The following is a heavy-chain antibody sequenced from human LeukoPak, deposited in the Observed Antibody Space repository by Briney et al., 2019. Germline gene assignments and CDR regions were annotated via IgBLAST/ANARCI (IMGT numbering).Heavy chain of an antibody. J-gene: IGHJ3*02. D-gene: IGHD3-3*01. Sequence: ASVKVSCKASGYTFTSYGISWVRQAPGQGLEWMGWISAYNGNTNYAQKLQGRVTITTDTSTSTAYMELRSLRSDDTAVYYCARGYDFWSGYYTIDDAFDIWGQGTMVTVSS. CDR1: GYTFTSYG. CDR3: ARGYDFWSGYYTIDDAFDI. CDR2: ISAYNGNT. V-gene: IGHV1-18*01.